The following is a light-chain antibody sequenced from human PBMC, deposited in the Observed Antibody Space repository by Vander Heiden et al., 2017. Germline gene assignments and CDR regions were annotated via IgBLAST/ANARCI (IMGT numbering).Light chain of an antibody. CDR1: QSLLISNGYNY. CDR3: MQALQTPFT. V-gene: IGKV2-28*01. J-gene: IGKJ3*01. Sequence: DIVMTQSPVSLPVTPGETASISCRSSQSLLISNGYNYLDWYLQKPGQSPQLLIYLGSNRASGVPDRFSGSGSGTDFTLKISRVEAEDVGVYYCMQALQTPFTFGPGTKVDIK. CDR2: LGS.